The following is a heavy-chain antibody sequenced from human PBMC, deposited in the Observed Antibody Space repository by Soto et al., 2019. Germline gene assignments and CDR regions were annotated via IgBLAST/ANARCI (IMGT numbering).Heavy chain of an antibody. V-gene: IGHV1-46*01. Sequence: QVQLVQSGAEVKKPGASVKVSCKASGYTFTSYYMHWVRQAPGQGLEWMGIINPSGGSTSYAQKFQGRVTMTRDTSTSTVYMELSSVRSEDTAVYYCARDYGSGSYYIDDWFDPWGQGTLVTVSS. CDR1: GYTFTSYY. CDR3: ARDYGSGSYYIDDWFDP. D-gene: IGHD3-10*01. J-gene: IGHJ5*02. CDR2: INPSGGST.